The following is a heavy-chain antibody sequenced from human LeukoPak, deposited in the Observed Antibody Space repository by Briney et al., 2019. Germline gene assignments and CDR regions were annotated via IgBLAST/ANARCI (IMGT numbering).Heavy chain of an antibody. J-gene: IGHJ4*02. CDR3: AARGYSYGRTDY. CDR2: IHYSGST. D-gene: IGHD5-18*01. Sequence: SETLSLTCTVSGGSISSYYWSWIRQPPGKGLEWIGYIHYSGSTYYNPSLKSRVTISVDTSKNQFSLKLSSVTAADTAVYYCAARGYSYGRTDYWGQGTLVTVSS. V-gene: IGHV4-59*06. CDR1: GGSISSYY.